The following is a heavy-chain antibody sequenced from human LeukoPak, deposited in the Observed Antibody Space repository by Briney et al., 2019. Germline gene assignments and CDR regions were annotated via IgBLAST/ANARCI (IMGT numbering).Heavy chain of an antibody. CDR3: ARDVGYSYGSDY. CDR1: GGSISSSSYY. V-gene: IGHV4-39*07. J-gene: IGHJ4*02. D-gene: IGHD5-18*01. CDR2: IYYSGST. Sequence: SETLSLTCTVSGGSISSSSYYWGWIRQPPGKGLEGIGSIYYSGSTYYNPSLKSRVTISVDTSKNQFSLKLSSVTAADTAVYYCARDVGYSYGSDYWGQGTLVTVSS.